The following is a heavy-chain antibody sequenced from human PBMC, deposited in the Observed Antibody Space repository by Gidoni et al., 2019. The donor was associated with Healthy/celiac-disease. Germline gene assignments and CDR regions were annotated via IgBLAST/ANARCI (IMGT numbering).Heavy chain of an antibody. V-gene: IGHV1-69*01. CDR3: ARRANWNYVGGNWFDP. D-gene: IGHD1-7*01. J-gene: IGHJ5*02. Sequence: QVQLVQSGAEVKKPGSSVQVSCTASGGTFSSYAISWVRQAPGQGLEWMGGIIPIFGTANYAQKFQGRVTITADESTSTAYMELSSLRSEDTAVYYCARRANWNYVGGNWFDPWGQGTLVTVSS. CDR1: GGTFSSYA. CDR2: IIPIFGTA.